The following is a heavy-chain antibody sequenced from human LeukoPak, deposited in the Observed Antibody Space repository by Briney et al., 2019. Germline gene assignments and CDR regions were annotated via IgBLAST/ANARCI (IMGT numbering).Heavy chain of an antibody. V-gene: IGHV3-23*01. D-gene: IGHD4-17*01. CDR3: AKAPTVTTLDS. Sequence: GGSLRLSCAASGFTFNNYAMTWVRRAPGKGLEWVSTVSSSSASTYYADSVKGRFTVSRDNSKNTLYLQMNSLRAEDTAIYYCAKAPTVTTLDSWGQGTLVTVSS. CDR1: GFTFNNYA. CDR2: VSSSSAST. J-gene: IGHJ5*01.